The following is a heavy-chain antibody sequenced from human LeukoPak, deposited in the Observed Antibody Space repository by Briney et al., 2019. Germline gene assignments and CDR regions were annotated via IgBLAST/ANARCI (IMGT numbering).Heavy chain of an antibody. D-gene: IGHD2-15*01. CDR2: IYTSGST. J-gene: IGHJ5*02. CDR3: ARDVGYCSGGSCCAGYNWFDP. V-gene: IGHV4-61*02. Sequence: SQTLSLTCTVSGGSISSGSYYWSWIRQRAGKGLEWIGRIYTSGSTNYNPSLKSRVTISVDTSKNQFSLKLSSVTAADTAVYYCARDVGYCSGGSCCAGYNWFDPWGQGTLVTVSS. CDR1: GGSISSGSYY.